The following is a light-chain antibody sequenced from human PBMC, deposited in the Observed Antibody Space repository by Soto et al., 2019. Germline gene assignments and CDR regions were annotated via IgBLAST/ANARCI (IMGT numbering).Light chain of an antibody. Sequence: EIVLTQSPATLSLSPGERATLSCRASQSVVTYLAWYQHKPGQAPRLLFYDASNRATGIPARFSGSGSGTDFTLSISSLEPEDFAIYYCQQRSTWPLTFGGGIKVEIK. CDR1: QSVVTY. CDR3: QQRSTWPLT. V-gene: IGKV3-11*01. J-gene: IGKJ4*01. CDR2: DAS.